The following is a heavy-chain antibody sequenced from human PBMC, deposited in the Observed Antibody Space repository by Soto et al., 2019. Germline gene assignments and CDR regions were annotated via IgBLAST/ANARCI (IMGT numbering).Heavy chain of an antibody. CDR3: AKSARGDGYKNAFDI. D-gene: IGHD5-12*01. J-gene: IGHJ3*02. CDR2: VGGTGCTT. V-gene: IGHV3-23*01. CDR1: VFTFSNYV. Sequence: GALRLSGAASVFTFSNYVMTWVRQAPGKGLEWVSSVGGTGCTTYYAYSVKGRFTISRDNSKNTLDLQMNSLTAEDTALYYCAKSARGDGYKNAFDIWGQGTMVTVSS.